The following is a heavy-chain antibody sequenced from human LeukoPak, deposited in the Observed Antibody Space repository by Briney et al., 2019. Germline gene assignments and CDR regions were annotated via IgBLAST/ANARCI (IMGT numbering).Heavy chain of an antibody. Sequence: GGSLRLSCAASGFTFSSYAMSWVRQAPGKGLEWVSYISSSGTTISYAQFVKGRFTITRDNAQNSLTLHMNTLRADDTAVYYCAKDGGTHFDHWGQGTLVTVSS. V-gene: IGHV3-48*01. CDR1: GFTFSSYA. D-gene: IGHD1-26*01. CDR2: ISSSGTTI. J-gene: IGHJ4*02. CDR3: AKDGGTHFDH.